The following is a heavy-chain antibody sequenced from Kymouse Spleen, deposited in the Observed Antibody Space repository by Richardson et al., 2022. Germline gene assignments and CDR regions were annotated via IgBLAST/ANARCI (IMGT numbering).Heavy chain of an antibody. CDR1: GFTFSSYS. CDR3: ARDQKYYGSGSYYNVPFDY. Sequence: EVQLVESGGGLVKPGGSLRLSCAASGFTFSSYSMNWVRQAPGKGLEWVSSISSSSSYIYYADSVKGRFTISRDNAKNSLYLQMNSLRAEDTAVYYCARDQKYYGSGSYYNVPFDYWGQGTLVTVSS. CDR2: ISSSSSYI. V-gene: IGHV3-21*03. D-gene: IGHD3-10*01. J-gene: IGHJ4*02.